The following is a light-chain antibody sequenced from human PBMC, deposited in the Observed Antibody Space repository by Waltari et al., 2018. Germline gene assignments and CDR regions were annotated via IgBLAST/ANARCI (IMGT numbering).Light chain of an antibody. J-gene: IGLJ3*02. CDR1: SSDVGPSNY. CDR2: AVS. V-gene: IGLV2-14*03. Sequence: QSALTQPASVSGSPGQWITISCTGTSSDVGPSNYVSWYQQYPGKAPKLIIYAVSYRPSGVSSRFSGSKSGNTASLTISGLQAEDEADYYCNSYTTISTWVFGGGTKLTVL. CDR3: NSYTTISTWV.